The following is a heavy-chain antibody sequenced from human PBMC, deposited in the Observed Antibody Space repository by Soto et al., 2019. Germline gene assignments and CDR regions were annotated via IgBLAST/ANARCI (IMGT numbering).Heavy chain of an antibody. J-gene: IGHJ6*02. D-gene: IGHD3-3*01. CDR1: GYTFTRYY. CDR2: MNPNSGNT. Sequence: ASLCVPCKAAGYTFTRYYINWVRQATGQWLELMGWMNPNSGNTGYAHKFQGRVTMTRNTSISTAYMELSSLRSEDTAVYYCARYRSFDSAEYYDFWRGYYPHGGMDVWGQGTNVTDYS. CDR3: ARYRSFDSAEYYDFWRGYYPHGGMDV. V-gene: IGHV1-8*01.